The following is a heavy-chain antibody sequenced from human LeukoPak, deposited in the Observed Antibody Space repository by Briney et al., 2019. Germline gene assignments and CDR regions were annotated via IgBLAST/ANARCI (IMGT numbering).Heavy chain of an antibody. CDR3: AKVPNSGNYYYFDY. Sequence: GASLRLSCAASGFTLSTYAMSWVRQAPGKGLEWVSAISGSGTNTYYADSVKGRFTISRDNSKNTLYLQMNSLRAEDTAVYFCAKVPNSGNYYYFDYWGQGTPVTVSS. D-gene: IGHD1-26*01. V-gene: IGHV3-23*01. J-gene: IGHJ4*02. CDR1: GFTLSTYA. CDR2: ISGSGTNT.